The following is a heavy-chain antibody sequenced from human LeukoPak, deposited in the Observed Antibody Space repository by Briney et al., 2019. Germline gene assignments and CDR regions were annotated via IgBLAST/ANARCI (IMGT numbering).Heavy chain of an antibody. CDR2: IYYGGST. Sequence: PSETLSLTCTVSGGSISSSIYYWGWIRQPPGKGLEWIGSIYYGGSTYYNPSLKSRVTISVDTSKNQFPLKLSSVTAADTAVYYCARVYDYVWGSPIDYWGQGTLVTVSS. V-gene: IGHV4-39*06. J-gene: IGHJ4*02. CDR1: GGSISSSIYY. D-gene: IGHD3-16*01. CDR3: ARVYDYVWGSPIDY.